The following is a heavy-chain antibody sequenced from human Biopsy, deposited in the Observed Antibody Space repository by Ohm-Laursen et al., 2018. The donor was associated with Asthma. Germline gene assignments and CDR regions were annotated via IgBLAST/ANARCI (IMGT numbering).Heavy chain of an antibody. CDR3: TTDALLYSSADY. V-gene: IGHV3-15*01. CDR2: IKSKTDGGTT. Sequence: SLRLSCAASGFTFSTYAMSWARQAPGKGLEWVGRIKSKTDGGTTDYAAPVKGRFTISRDDSKNTLYLQMNSLKTEDTAVYYCTTDALLYSSADYWGQGTLVTVSS. J-gene: IGHJ4*02. CDR1: GFTFSTYA. D-gene: IGHD2-8*01.